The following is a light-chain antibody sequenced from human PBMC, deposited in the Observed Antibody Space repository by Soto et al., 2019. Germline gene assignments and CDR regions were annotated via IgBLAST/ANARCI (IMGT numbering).Light chain of an antibody. CDR2: WAS. CDR3: QQYYSAPLT. J-gene: IGKJ4*01. Sequence: DIVMTQSPDSLAASLGERATINCKSSQSVLSSSNNKNYLTWYQQKPGQPPKLLIYWASTRESGVPDRFSGSGSGTDFTLTISRLQAEDVAVYYCQQYYSAPLTFGGGTKVEL. V-gene: IGKV4-1*01. CDR1: QSVLSSSNNKNY.